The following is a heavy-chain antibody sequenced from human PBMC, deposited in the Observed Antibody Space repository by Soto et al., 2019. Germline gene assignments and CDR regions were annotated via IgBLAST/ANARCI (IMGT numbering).Heavy chain of an antibody. CDR3: AAVVPYRSGSYVD. J-gene: IGHJ4*02. Sequence: PGGSLRLSCAASGFTFSNYNMNWVRQAPGKGLEWVSFISSSSRNIFYADSVKGRFTISRDNAKNSLYLQMNSLSDDDTAVYYCAAVVPYRSGSYVDWGQGTLVTVSS. D-gene: IGHD3-10*01. CDR2: ISSSSRNI. V-gene: IGHV3-48*02. CDR1: GFTFSNYN.